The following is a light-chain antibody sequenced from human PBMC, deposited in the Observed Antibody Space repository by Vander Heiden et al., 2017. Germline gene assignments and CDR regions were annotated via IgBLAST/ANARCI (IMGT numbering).Light chain of an antibody. V-gene: IGLV2-14*01. CDR3: SSYITSSTPVI. Sequence: QSALTQPASVSGSPGQYITISVTGSTSDVGGYNYASWYQQHPGKAPNLLIYEVTSRPSGVSNRFSGSKSGNTASLTISGLQAEDEAHYYCSSYITSSTPVIFGGGTKLTVL. CDR1: TSDVGGYNY. CDR2: EVT. J-gene: IGLJ2*01.